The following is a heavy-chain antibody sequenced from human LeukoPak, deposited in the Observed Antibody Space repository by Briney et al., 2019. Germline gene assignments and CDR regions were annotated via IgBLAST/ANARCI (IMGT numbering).Heavy chain of an antibody. CDR1: GGSISSYY. CDR2: IYTSGST. CDR3: ARGSSVTIFGVVSPEYFQH. Sequence: SETLSLTCTVSGGSISSYYWSWIRQPAGKGLEWIGRIYTSGSTNYNPSLKSRVTMSVDTSKNQFSLKLSSVTAADTAVYYCARGSSVTIFGVVSPEYFQHWGQGTLVTVSS. J-gene: IGHJ1*01. D-gene: IGHD3-3*01. V-gene: IGHV4-4*07.